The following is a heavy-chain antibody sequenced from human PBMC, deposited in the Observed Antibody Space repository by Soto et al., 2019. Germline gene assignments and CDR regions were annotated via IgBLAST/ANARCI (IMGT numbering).Heavy chain of an antibody. CDR1: GYSFTSYW. V-gene: IGHV5-51*01. CDR2: IYPGDSDT. D-gene: IGHD3-3*01. CDR3: ARRPRITILSGGKGYGMDV. Sequence: GESLKISCKGSGYSFTSYWIGWVRQMPGKGLEWMGIIYPGDSDTRYSPSFQGQVTISADKSISTAYLQWSSLKASDTAMYYCARRPRITILSGGKGYGMDVWGQGTTVTVSS. J-gene: IGHJ6*02.